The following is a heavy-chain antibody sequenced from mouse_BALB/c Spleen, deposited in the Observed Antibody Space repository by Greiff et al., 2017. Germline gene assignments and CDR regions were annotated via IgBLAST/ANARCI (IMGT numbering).Heavy chain of an antibody. Sequence: VQLQQSGPELVKPGASVKISCKASGYAFSSSWMNWVKQRPGQGLEWIGRIYPGDGDTNYNGKFKGKATLTADKSSSTAYMQLSSLTSVGSAVYFCARGGYGSSYAMDYWGQGTSVTVSS. D-gene: IGHD1-1*01. CDR3: ARGGYGSSYAMDY. CDR2: IYPGDGDT. J-gene: IGHJ4*01. CDR1: GYAFSSSW. V-gene: IGHV1-82*01.